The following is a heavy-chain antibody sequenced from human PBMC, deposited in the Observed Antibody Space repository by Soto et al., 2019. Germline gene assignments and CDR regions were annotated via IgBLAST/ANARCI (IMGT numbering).Heavy chain of an antibody. CDR2: ISYDGSNK. J-gene: IGHJ6*02. CDR1: GFTFSSYA. D-gene: IGHD6-13*01. V-gene: IGHV3-30-3*01. Sequence: GGSLRLSCAASGFTFSSYAMHWVRQAPGKGLEWVAVISYDGSNKYYAASVKGRFTISRDNYKNTLYLQMNSLRAEDTAVYYCARRDSSSWYSRDNYYYYYGMDVWGQGTRVTVS. CDR3: ARRDSSSWYSRDNYYYYYGMDV.